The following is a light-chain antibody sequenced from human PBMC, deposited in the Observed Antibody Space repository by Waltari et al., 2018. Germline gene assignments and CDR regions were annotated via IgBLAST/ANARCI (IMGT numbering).Light chain of an antibody. CDR2: EVN. CDR1: SSDIGGYNY. CDR3: ISYAGSNFWV. Sequence: QSALTQPPSASGSPGQSVTISCTGTSSDIGGYNYVSWYQQHPGKAPTFLSSEVNKRPAWVPDRVSCSKSGNTAALTVSGLQAEDEADYYCISYAGSNFWVCGGGTKLTVL. J-gene: IGLJ3*02. V-gene: IGLV2-8*01.